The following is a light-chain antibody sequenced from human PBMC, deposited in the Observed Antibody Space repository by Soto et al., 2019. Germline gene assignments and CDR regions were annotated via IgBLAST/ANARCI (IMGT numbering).Light chain of an antibody. CDR2: EVS. CDR3: ISYTSSSTLFV. J-gene: IGLJ1*01. Sequence: QSVLPQPASVSGSPGQSITISCTGTSSDVGGFAYVSWYQQHPGKAPKLMISEVSSRPSGVSNRFSGSRSGNTASLTISGLQAEDEADYYCISYTSSSTLFVFGTGTKVTVL. V-gene: IGLV2-14*01. CDR1: SSDVGGFAY.